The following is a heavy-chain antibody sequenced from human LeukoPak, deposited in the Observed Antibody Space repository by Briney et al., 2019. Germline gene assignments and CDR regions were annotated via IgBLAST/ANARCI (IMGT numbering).Heavy chain of an antibody. V-gene: IGHV1-18*01. CDR2: ISAYNGNT. D-gene: IGHD6-19*01. CDR1: GYTFTNYG. Sequence: ASVKVSCKASGYTFTNYGISWVRQAPGQGLEWMGWISAYNGNTNYAQKLQGSVTMTTDTSTSTAYMELRSLRSDDTAVYYCARDADDTEYSSGWPFFDYWGQGTLVTVSS. J-gene: IGHJ4*02. CDR3: ARDADDTEYSSGWPFFDY.